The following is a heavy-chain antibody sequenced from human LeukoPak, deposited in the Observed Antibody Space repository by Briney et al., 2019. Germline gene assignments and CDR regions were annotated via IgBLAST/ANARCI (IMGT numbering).Heavy chain of an antibody. CDR3: ARAPGTYYDILTGRSPMVRLFDY. Sequence: ASVKVSCKASGYTFTSYYMYWVRQAPGQGLEWMGIINPSGGSTNYAQKFQGRVTMTRDTSTSTVYMELSSLRSEDTAVYYCARAPGTYYDILTGRSPMVRLFDYWGQGTLVTVSS. V-gene: IGHV1-46*01. D-gene: IGHD3-9*01. J-gene: IGHJ4*02. CDR1: GYTFTSYY. CDR2: INPSGGST.